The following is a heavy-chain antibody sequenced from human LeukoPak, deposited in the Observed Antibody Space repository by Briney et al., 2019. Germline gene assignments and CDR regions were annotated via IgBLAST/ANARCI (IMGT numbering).Heavy chain of an antibody. CDR3: ARRAYSAAYWKHFDY. D-gene: IGHD1-1*01. CDR2: IYYHENT. V-gene: IGHV4-39*01. Sequence: SETLSLTCTVSGGSISSSSDYWGWIRQAPGKGLEWIGSIYYHENTYYNSSLKSRVTISVDTSKNQFSLKLNSVTAADTAVYFCARRAYSAAYWKHFDYWGQGALVTVSS. J-gene: IGHJ4*02. CDR1: GGSISSSSDY.